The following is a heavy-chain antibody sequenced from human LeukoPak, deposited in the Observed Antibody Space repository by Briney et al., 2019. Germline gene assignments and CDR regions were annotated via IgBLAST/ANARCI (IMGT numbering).Heavy chain of an antibody. Sequence: SETLSLTCTVSGGSISSGGYYWSWIRQHPGKGLEWIGYIYYSGSTYYNPSLKSRVTISVDTSMNQFSLKLSSVTAADTAVYYCARGGYSYGYVRSGYYFDYWGQGTLVTVSS. CDR1: GGSISSGGYY. CDR3: ARGGYSYGYVRSGYYFDY. CDR2: IYYSGST. D-gene: IGHD5-18*01. V-gene: IGHV4-31*03. J-gene: IGHJ4*02.